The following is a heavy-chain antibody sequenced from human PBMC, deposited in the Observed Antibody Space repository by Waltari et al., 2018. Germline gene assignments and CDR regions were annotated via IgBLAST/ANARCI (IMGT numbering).Heavy chain of an antibody. J-gene: IGHJ4*02. CDR2: VNPNSGAT. Sequence: QVHLVQSGAEVKKPGASVKVSCQASGYMFAGFFMHWVRQAPGQGLEWMGWVNPNSGATNYAQKFQGRVTMTRDTSISTAYMELSRLTSDDTAVYYCARRYYDVWSGYLYFDYWGQGTLVTVSS. V-gene: IGHV1-2*02. CDR3: ARRYYDVWSGYLYFDY. D-gene: IGHD3-3*01. CDR1: GYMFAGFF.